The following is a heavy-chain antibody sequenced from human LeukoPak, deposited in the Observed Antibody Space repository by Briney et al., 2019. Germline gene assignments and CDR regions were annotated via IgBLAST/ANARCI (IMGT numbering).Heavy chain of an antibody. CDR2: INHSGST. D-gene: IGHD4-17*01. V-gene: IGHV4-34*01. J-gene: IGHJ4*02. Sequence: PSETLSLTCAVNGGSFSGYYWSWIRQPPGKGLEWIGEINHSGSTNYNPSLKSRVTISVDTSKNQFSLKLSSVTAADTAVYYCARGYGDPAHDYWGQGTLVTVSS. CDR3: ARGYGDPAHDY. CDR1: GGSFSGYY.